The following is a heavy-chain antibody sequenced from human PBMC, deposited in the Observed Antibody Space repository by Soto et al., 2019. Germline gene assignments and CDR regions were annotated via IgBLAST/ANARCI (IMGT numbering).Heavy chain of an antibody. CDR3: ARVEFKQQVRWFDP. CDR2: TYYRSKWYN. V-gene: IGHV6-1*01. CDR1: GDSVSNKSAA. D-gene: IGHD6-13*01. Sequence: SRTLSLTCAISGDSVSNKSAAWNWIRQSPSRGLEWLGRTYYRSKWYNDYAVSVESRITINPDTSKNQFFLQLNSVSPEDTAVYYCARVEFKQQVRWFDPWGQGTLVTVSS. J-gene: IGHJ5*02.